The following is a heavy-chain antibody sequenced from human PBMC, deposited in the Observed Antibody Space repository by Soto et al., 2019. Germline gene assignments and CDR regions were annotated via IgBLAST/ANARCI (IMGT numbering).Heavy chain of an antibody. D-gene: IGHD2-21*01. J-gene: IGHJ4*02. CDR3: AHRRLGGAIDY. Sequence: QITLKESGPTLVKPTQTLTLTCTFSGFSLSTSGVGVGWIRQPPGKALEWLALIYWNDDKRYSPSLKSRLTIPKDTSKNQVVLTMTNMDPVDTATYYCAHRRLGGAIDYWGQGTLVTVSS. CDR1: GFSLSTSGVG. V-gene: IGHV2-5*01. CDR2: IYWNDDK.